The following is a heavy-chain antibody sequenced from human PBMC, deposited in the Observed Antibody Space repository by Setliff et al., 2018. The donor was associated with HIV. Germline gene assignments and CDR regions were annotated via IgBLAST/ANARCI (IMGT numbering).Heavy chain of an antibody. CDR1: GFTFSSYE. D-gene: IGHD6-19*01. CDR2: ISGSGSST. Sequence: GGSLRLSCAASGFTFSSYETNWVRQAPGKGVEWVSYISGSGSSTYYADSVKGRFTISRDNAKNSLYLQMNSLRAEDTAVYYCATEGPSETPDAFDIWGQGTMVTVSS. V-gene: IGHV3-48*03. CDR3: ATEGPSETPDAFDI. J-gene: IGHJ3*02.